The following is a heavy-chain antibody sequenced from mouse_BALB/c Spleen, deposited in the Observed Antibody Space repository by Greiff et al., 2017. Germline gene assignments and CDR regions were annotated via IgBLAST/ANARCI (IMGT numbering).Heavy chain of an antibody. CDR3: ARDYGSSYSAWFAY. CDR2: ISSGGST. CDR1: GFTFSSYA. V-gene: IGHV5-6-5*01. D-gene: IGHD1-1*01. Sequence: EVMLVESGGGLVKPGGSLKLSCAASGFTFSSYAMSWVRQTPEKRLEWVASISSGGSTYYPDSVKGRFTISRDNARNILYLQMSSLRSEDTAMYYCARDYGSSYSAWFAYWGQGTLVTVSA. J-gene: IGHJ3*01.